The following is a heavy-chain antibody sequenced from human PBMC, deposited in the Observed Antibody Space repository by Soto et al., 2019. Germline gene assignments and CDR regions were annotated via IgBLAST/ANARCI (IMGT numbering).Heavy chain of an antibody. CDR1: GYTFTGYS. D-gene: IGHD2-2*01. CDR2: INPNSGGT. Sequence: ASVKVSCKASGYTFTGYSMHWVRQAPGQGLEWMGWINPNSGGTNYAQKLQGRVTMTRDTSISTAYMELSRLRSDPTAVYYCARENTYCSSSSCYSFDSWGQGTLVTVSS. J-gene: IGHJ4*02. CDR3: ARENTYCSSSSCYSFDS. V-gene: IGHV1-2*02.